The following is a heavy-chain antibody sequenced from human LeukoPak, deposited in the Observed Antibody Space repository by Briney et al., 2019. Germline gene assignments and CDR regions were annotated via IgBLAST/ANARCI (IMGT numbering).Heavy chain of an antibody. D-gene: IGHD2-15*01. CDR2: ISANNGDT. CDR1: RYTFTRYG. V-gene: IGHV1-18*01. CDR3: ARDFFHGHCAGLSCFLLDY. Sequence: GASVKVSCKASRYTFTRYGISWVRQAPGQGLEWMGWISANNGDTNSAQKFQGRVTMTTDTSTSTAYMELRSLRSDDTAVYYCARDFFHGHCAGLSCFLLDYWGQGSLVTVSS. J-gene: IGHJ4*02.